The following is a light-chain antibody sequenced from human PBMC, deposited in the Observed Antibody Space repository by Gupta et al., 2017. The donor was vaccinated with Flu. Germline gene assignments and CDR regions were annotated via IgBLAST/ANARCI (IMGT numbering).Light chain of an antibody. CDR3: QQSYSAPLA. Sequence: DIQMTQSPSSLSASVGDRVTITCRASQNINTYLNWYQQKPGRAPKLLIFSTFDLQSGVTSRFSGSASGTDFTLTISSVQPEDSANYYCQQSYSAPLAFGGGSKVEIK. J-gene: IGKJ4*01. CDR2: STF. V-gene: IGKV1-39*01. CDR1: QNINTY.